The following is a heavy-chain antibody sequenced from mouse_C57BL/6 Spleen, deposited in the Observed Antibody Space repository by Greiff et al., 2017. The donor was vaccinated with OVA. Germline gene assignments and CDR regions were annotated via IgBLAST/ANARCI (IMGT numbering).Heavy chain of an antibody. V-gene: IGHV5-6*01. Sequence: VQLKESGGDLVKPGGSLKLSCAASGFTFSSYGMSWVRQTPDKRLEWVATISSGGSYTYYPDSVKGRFTISRDNAKNTLYLQMSSLKSEDTAMYYCAREGSSYYFDYWGQGTTLTVSS. D-gene: IGHD1-3*01. CDR2: ISSGGSYT. CDR1: GFTFSSYG. J-gene: IGHJ2*01. CDR3: AREGSSYYFDY.